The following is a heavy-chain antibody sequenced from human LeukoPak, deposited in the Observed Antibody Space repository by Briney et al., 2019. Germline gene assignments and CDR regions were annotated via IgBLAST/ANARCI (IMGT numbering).Heavy chain of an antibody. CDR2: INAGNGNT. D-gene: IGHD3-22*01. J-gene: IGHJ4*02. CDR3: ARGGEYYYDSSGYYLFGYFDY. Sequence: GASVKVSCKASGYTFTGYAIHWVRQAPGQGLEWMGWINAGNGNTKYTQKFQGRVTITRDTSASTAYMELSSLRSEDTAVYYCARGGEYYYDSSGYYLFGYFDYWGQGTLVTVSS. V-gene: IGHV1-3*01. CDR1: GYTFTGYA.